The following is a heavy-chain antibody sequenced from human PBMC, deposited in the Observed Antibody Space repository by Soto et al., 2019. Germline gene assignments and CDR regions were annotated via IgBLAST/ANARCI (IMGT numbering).Heavy chain of an antibody. CDR1: GGTFSSSP. CDR3: ARVFSSAWYEAFDI. J-gene: IGHJ3*02. CDR2: IIPIFGST. V-gene: IGHV1-69*18. D-gene: IGHD6-19*01. Sequence: QVQLVQSGAEVKKPGSSVKVSCKASGGTFSSSPFSWVRQAPGQGLAWMGTIIPIFGSTNYAPRFQGRITISAAESTGTVYMELTSLRSDDTALYYCARVFSSAWYEAFDIWGQGTLVTVSS.